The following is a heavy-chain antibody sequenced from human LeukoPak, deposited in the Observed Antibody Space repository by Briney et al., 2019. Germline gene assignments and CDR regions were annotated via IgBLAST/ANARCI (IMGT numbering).Heavy chain of an antibody. CDR3: AGSSWYAGGNWFDP. CDR2: TNPSGGST. J-gene: IGHJ5*02. D-gene: IGHD6-13*01. CDR1: GYTFTSYY. Sequence: ASVKVSCEASGYTFTSYYIHWVRQAPGQGLEWMGITNPSGGSTYYADSVKGRFTISRDNSKNTLYLQMNSLRAEDTAVYYCAGSSWYAGGNWFDPWGQGTLVTVSS. V-gene: IGHV1-46*04.